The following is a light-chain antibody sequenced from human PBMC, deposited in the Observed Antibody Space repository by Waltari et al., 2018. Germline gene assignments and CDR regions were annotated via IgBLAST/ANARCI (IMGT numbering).Light chain of an antibody. J-gene: IGKJ3*01. V-gene: IGKV2-30*01. Sequence: DVVLTQSPLFLPVTLGQPASISCRSTQRLENTDGNTYLDWFLQRPGQSPRRLIYKVSGRDSVVPDRFSGIGSGSNFTLKISGVEAEDVGVYYCLQAPITFGPGTRVDIK. CDR3: LQAPIT. CDR2: KVS. CDR1: QRLENTDGNTY.